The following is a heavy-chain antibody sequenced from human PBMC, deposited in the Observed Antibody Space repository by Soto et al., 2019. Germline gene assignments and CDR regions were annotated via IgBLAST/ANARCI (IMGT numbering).Heavy chain of an antibody. V-gene: IGHV4-39*01. CDR3: ASSYYDFWSGYYRNDYYYYMDV. D-gene: IGHD3-3*01. CDR2: IYYSGST. J-gene: IGHJ6*03. Sequence: SETLSLTCTVSGGSISSSSYYWGWIRQPPGKGLEWIGSIYYSGSTYYNPSLKSRVTISVDTSKNQFSLKLSSVTAADTAVYYCASSYYDFWSGYYRNDYYYYMDVWGKGTTVTASS. CDR1: GGSISSSSYY.